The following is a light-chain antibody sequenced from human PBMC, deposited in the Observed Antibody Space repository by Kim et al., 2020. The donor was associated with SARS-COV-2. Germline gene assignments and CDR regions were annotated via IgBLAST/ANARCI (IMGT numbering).Light chain of an antibody. CDR1: QSISSW. V-gene: IGKV1-5*03. J-gene: IGKJ2*01. Sequence: DIQMTQSPSTLSASVGDRVTITCRASQSISSWLAWYQQKPGKAPKLLIYKAYSLESGVPSRFSGSGSGTEFTLTISSLQPDDFATYYCQQYNSYPYTFGQGTKLEI. CDR3: QQYNSYPYT. CDR2: KAY.